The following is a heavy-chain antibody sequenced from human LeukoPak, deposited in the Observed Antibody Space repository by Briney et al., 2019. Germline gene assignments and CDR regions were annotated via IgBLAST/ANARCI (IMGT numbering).Heavy chain of an antibody. CDR2: INPNSGGT. Sequence: GASVKVSCKASGYTFTGYYMHWVRQAPGQGLEWMGWINPNSGGTNYAQKFQGRVTITADKSTSTAYMELSSLRSEDTAVYYCARGSGYGDYIPWGQGTLVTVSS. V-gene: IGHV1-2*02. CDR3: ARGSGYGDYIP. CDR1: GYTFTGYY. J-gene: IGHJ5*02. D-gene: IGHD4-17*01.